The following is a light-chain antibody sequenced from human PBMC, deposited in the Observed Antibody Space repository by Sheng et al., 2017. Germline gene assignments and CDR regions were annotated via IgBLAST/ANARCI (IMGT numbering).Light chain of an antibody. V-gene: IGLV3-19*01. CDR3: NSRDSSGNHP. CDR1: SLRSYY. Sequence: SSELTQDPAVSVALGQTVRITCQGDSLRSYYASWYQQKPGQAPVLASIGKNNRPSGIPDRFSGSSSGNTASLTITGAQAEDEADYYCNSRDSSGNHPFGTGTKVTVL. CDR2: GKN. J-gene: IGLJ1*01.